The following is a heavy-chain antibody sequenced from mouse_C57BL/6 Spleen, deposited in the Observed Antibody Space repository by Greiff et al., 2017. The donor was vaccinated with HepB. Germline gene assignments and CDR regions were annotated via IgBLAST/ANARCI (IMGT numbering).Heavy chain of an antibody. D-gene: IGHD1-1*01. V-gene: IGHV5-17*01. Sequence: EVQLQESGGGLVKPGGSLKLSCAASGFTFSDYGMHWVRQAPEKGLEWVAYISSGSSTIYYADTVKGRFTISRDNAKNTLFLQMTSLRSEDTAMYYCARGGGSSPYAMDYWGQGTSVTVSS. J-gene: IGHJ4*01. CDR3: ARGGGSSPYAMDY. CDR1: GFTFSDYG. CDR2: ISSGSSTI.